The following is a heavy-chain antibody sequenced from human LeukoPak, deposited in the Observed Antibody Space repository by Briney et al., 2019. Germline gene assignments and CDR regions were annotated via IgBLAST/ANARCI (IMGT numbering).Heavy chain of an antibody. CDR3: ARVGPLASMDV. D-gene: IGHD3-16*01. J-gene: IGHJ6*02. CDR1: GGSISSYY. V-gene: IGHV4-4*07. Sequence: PSETLSLTCTVSGGSISSYYWSWIRQPAGKGLEWIGRIYTSGSTNYNPSLKSRVTISVDKSKNQFSLKLSSVTAADTAVYYCARVGPLASMDVWGQGTTVTVSS. CDR2: IYTSGST.